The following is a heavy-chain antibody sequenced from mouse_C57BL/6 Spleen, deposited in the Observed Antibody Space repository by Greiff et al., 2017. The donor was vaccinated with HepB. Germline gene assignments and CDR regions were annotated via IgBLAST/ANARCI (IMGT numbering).Heavy chain of an antibody. Sequence: QVQLQQSGAELVKPGASVKLSCKASGYTFTSYWMHWVKQRPGQGLEWIGMIHPNSGSTNYNEKFKSKATLTVDKSSSTAYMQLSSLTSEDSAVYYCAREVTNYAMDYWGQGTSVTVSS. J-gene: IGHJ4*01. CDR2: IHPNSGST. D-gene: IGHD2-2*01. V-gene: IGHV1-64*01. CDR1: GYTFTSYW. CDR3: AREVTNYAMDY.